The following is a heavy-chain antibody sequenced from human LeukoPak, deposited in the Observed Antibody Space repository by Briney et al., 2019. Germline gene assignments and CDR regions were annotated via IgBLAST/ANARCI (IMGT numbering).Heavy chain of an antibody. J-gene: IGHJ6*02. Sequence: GGSLRLSCAASGFTFSSYEMNWVRQAPGKGLEWVSYISSSGSTIYYADSVKGRFTISRDNAKNSLYLQMNSLRAEDTAVYYYPSGSGSRGLDYYYGMDVWGQGTTLTVSS. V-gene: IGHV3-48*03. CDR3: PSGSGSRGLDYYYGMDV. D-gene: IGHD6-19*01. CDR1: GFTFSSYE. CDR2: ISSSGSTI.